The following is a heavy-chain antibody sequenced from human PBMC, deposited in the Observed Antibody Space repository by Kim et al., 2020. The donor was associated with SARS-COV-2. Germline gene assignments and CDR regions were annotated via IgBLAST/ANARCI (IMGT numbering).Heavy chain of an antibody. CDR2: INHSGST. Sequence: SETLSLTCAVYGGSFSGYYWSWIRQPPGKGLEWIGEINHSGSTNYNPSLKSRVTISVDTSKNQFSLKLSSMTAADTAVYYCARGGRGSSWYKVFDYWGQGTLVTVSS. D-gene: IGHD6-13*01. CDR3: ARGGRGSSWYKVFDY. J-gene: IGHJ4*02. V-gene: IGHV4-34*01. CDR1: GGSFSGYY.